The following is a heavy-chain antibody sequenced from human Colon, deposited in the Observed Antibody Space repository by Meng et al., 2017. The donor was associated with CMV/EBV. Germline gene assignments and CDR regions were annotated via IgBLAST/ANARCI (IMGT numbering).Heavy chain of an antibody. V-gene: IGHV1-69*08. Sequence: SVKVSCKASGYTFTGYYMHWVRQAPGQGLEWMGRIIPILDTPNYAQRFQGRVTITADKSTNTVYMELSSLRYEDTAVYYCAKRQEDSSGWFLDWGQGTLVTVSS. J-gene: IGHJ4*02. CDR2: IIPILDTP. CDR1: GYTFTGYY. CDR3: AKRQEDSSGWFLD. D-gene: IGHD6-19*01.